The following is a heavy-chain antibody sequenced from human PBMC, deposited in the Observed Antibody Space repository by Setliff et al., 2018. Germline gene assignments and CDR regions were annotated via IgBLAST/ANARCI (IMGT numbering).Heavy chain of an antibody. Sequence: ASVKVSCKASGYTLTTYLMNWVRQAPGQGLEWMGWINTNTGNPTYVQGFTGRFVFSLDTSVSTAYLQISSLKAEDTAVYYCARGVYEYSYGYRGHYYYYMDVWGKGATVTVSS. D-gene: IGHD3-16*01. CDR2: INTNTGNP. V-gene: IGHV7-4-1*02. CDR1: GYTLTTYL. CDR3: ARGVYEYSYGYRGHYYYYMDV. J-gene: IGHJ6*03.